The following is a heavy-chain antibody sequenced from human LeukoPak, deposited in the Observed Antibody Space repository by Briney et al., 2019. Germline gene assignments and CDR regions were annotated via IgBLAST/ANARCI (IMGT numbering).Heavy chain of an antibody. D-gene: IGHD6-13*01. Sequence: SETLSLTCTVSGGSISSSSYYWGWIRQPPGTGLEWIVYIYNSGSTNYNPSLKSRVTISLDTSKNQFSLKLSSVTAADTAVYYCARGVVAAAGRTFDFWGQGTLVTVSS. J-gene: IGHJ4*02. CDR3: ARGVVAAAGRTFDF. CDR2: IYNSGST. V-gene: IGHV4-61*05. CDR1: GGSISSSSYY.